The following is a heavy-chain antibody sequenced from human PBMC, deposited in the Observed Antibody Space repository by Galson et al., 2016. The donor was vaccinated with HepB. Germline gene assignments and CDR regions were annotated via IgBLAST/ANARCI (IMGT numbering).Heavy chain of an antibody. V-gene: IGHV3-23*01. CDR2: IDSSGHST. Sequence: SLRLSCAASEFTFSSYAMSWVRQAPGKGLEWVSAIDSSGHSTYYTDSVTGRFTISRDNSKNTLYLQMNSLRYEDTAVYYCAKAATPVFYYNGMDVWGQGTTVTVSS. CDR1: EFTFSSYA. CDR3: AKAATPVFYYNGMDV. J-gene: IGHJ6*02.